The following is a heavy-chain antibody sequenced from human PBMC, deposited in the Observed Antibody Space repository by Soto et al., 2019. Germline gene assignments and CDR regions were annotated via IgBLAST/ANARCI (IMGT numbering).Heavy chain of an antibody. D-gene: IGHD3-10*01. V-gene: IGHV4-4*07. CDR3: ARNSPRSKRGYYYYCGMDV. J-gene: IGHJ6*02. CDR2: IYTSGST. Sequence: SETLSLTCTVSGGSISSYYWSWIRQPAGKGLEWIGRIYTSGSTNYNPSLKSRVTMSVDTSKNQFSLKLSSVTAADTAVYYCARNSPRSKRGYYYYCGMDVWGQGTTVTSP. CDR1: GGSISSYY.